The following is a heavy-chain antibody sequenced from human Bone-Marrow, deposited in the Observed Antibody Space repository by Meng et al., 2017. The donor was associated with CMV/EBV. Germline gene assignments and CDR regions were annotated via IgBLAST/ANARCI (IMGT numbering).Heavy chain of an antibody. V-gene: IGHV3-74*01. D-gene: IGHD4-23*01. CDR2: INSDGSST. Sequence: GESLKISCAASGFTFSSYWMHWVRQAPGKGLVWVSRINSDGSSTSYADSVKGRFTISRDNAKNSLYLQMNSLRAEDTAVYYCARDGTSSKKGIRFDYWGQGTLVTVSS. J-gene: IGHJ4*02. CDR3: ARDGTSSKKGIRFDY. CDR1: GFTFSSYW.